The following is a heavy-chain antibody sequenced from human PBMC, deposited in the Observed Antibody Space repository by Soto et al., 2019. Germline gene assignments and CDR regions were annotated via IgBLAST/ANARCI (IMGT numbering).Heavy chain of an antibody. CDR3: ARGGVVPDARYNWFDP. V-gene: IGHV1-46*01. Sequence: ASVKVSCKASGCTFTSYYMHWVRQAPGQGLEWMGIINPSGGSTSYAQKFQGRVTMTRDTSTSTVYMELSSLRSEDTAVYYCARGGVVPDARYNWFDPWGQGTLVTVSS. CDR2: INPSGGST. CDR1: GCTFTSYY. J-gene: IGHJ5*02. D-gene: IGHD2-2*01.